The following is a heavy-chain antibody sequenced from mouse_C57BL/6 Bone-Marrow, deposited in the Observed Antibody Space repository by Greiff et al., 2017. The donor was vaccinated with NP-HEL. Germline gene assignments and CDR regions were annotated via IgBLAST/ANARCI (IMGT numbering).Heavy chain of an antibody. CDR1: GFSLTSYG. CDR3: ASPLYYGYDVGAMDY. V-gene: IGHV2-6*01. J-gene: IGHJ4*01. CDR2: IWGVGST. Sequence: VQGVESGPGLVAPSQSLSITCTVSGFSLTSYGVDWVRQSPGKGLEWLGVIWGVGSTNYNSALKSRLSISKDNSKSQVFLKMNSLQTDDTAMYYCASPLYYGYDVGAMDYWGQGTSVTVSS. D-gene: IGHD2-2*01.